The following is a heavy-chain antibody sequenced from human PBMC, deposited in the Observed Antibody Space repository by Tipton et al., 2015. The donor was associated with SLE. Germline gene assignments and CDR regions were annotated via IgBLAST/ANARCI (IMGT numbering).Heavy chain of an antibody. CDR1: GYTFTQYG. D-gene: IGHD3-10*01. CDR2: ISAHNGNT. J-gene: IGHJ4*02. V-gene: IGHV1-18*01. CDR3: ASWELPRRSFDY. Sequence: QLVQSGAEVKKPGASVKVSCKASGYTFTQYGISWVRQAPGQGLEWMGWISAHNGNTDTAQSFQGRVTMTTDTSTSTAYMELRSLRAGDTALYYCASWELPRRSFDYWGQGTPVTVSS.